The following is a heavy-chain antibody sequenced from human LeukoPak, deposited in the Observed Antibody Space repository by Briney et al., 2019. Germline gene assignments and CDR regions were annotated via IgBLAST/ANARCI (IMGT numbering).Heavy chain of an antibody. D-gene: IGHD5-18*01. V-gene: IGHV4-30-4*01. J-gene: IGHJ3*02. CDR2: IYYSGST. CDR3: AREGRMGTATEGGDAFDI. CDR1: GGSISSGDYY. Sequence: SQTLSLTCTVSGGSISSGDYYWSWIRQPPGKGLEWIGYIYYSGSTYYNPSLKSRVTISVDTSKNQFSLKLSSVTAADTAVYYCAREGRMGTATEGGDAFDIWGQGTMVTVSS.